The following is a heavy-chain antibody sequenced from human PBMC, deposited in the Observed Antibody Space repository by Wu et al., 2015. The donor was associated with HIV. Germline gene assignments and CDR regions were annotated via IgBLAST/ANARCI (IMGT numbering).Heavy chain of an antibody. V-gene: IGHV1-46*01. D-gene: IGHD3-9*01. CDR1: GYTFTSYY. J-gene: IGHJ6*02. CDR2: INPSGGST. Sequence: QVQLVQSGAEVKKPGASVKVSCKASGYTFTSYYMHWVRQAPGQGLEWMGIINPSGGSTSYAQKFQGRVTMTRDTSTSTVYMELSSLRSEDTAVYYCARRANYDILTGATYYHYGMDVWGQGTTGHRLL. CDR3: ARRANYDILTGATYYHYGMDV.